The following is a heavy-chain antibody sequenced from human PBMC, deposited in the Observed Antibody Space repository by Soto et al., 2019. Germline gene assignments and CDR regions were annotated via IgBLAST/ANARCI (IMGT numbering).Heavy chain of an antibody. J-gene: IGHJ5*02. V-gene: IGHV3-9*01. CDR1: GFTFDDYA. D-gene: IGHD6-13*01. Sequence: EVQLVESGGGLVQPGRSLRLSCVASGFTFDDYAMHWVRQAPGKGLEWVSGISWNSGNIGYADSVKGRFTISRDNTKNALYLQMNSLRAEDTALYYCAKDSTISAAGWFDPWGQGTPATVSS. CDR3: AKDSTISAAGWFDP. CDR2: ISWNSGNI.